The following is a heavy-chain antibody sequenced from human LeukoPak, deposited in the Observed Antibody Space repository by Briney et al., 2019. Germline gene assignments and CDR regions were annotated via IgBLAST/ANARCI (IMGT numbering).Heavy chain of an antibody. Sequence: GASVKVSCKASGYTFTGYYMHWVRQAPGQGLEWMGWINPNSGGTNYAQKFQGRVTMTRDTSISTAYMELSRLRSDDTAVYYCARDRVLRFLEWLPDLEYFQHWGQDTLVTVSS. CDR1: GYTFTGYY. CDR3: ARDRVLRFLEWLPDLEYFQH. J-gene: IGHJ1*01. CDR2: INPNSGGT. V-gene: IGHV1-2*02. D-gene: IGHD3-3*01.